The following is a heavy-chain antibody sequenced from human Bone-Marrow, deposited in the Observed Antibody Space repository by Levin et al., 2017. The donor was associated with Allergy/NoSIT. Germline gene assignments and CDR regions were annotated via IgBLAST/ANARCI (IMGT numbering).Heavy chain of an antibody. CDR1: GGSFSGYY. D-gene: IGHD6-6*01. V-gene: IGHV4-34*01. CDR2: INHSGST. CDR3: ARAGTPPHIAARGGAYYMDV. Sequence: KSSETLSLTCAVYGGSFSGYYWSWIRQPPGKGLEWIGEINHSGSTNYNPSLKSRVTISVDTSKNQFSLKLSSVTAADTAVYYCARAGTPPHIAARGGAYYMDVWGKGTTVTVSS. J-gene: IGHJ6*03.